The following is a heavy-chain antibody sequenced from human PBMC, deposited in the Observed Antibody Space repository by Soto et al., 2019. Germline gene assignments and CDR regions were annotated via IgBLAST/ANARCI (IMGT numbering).Heavy chain of an antibody. CDR1: GFTFSSYW. CDR2: INSDGSST. D-gene: IGHD3-22*01. Sequence: GGSLRLSCAASGFTFSSYWMHWVRQAPGKGLVWVSRINSDGSSTSYADSVKGRFAISRDNSKNTLYLQMNSLRAEDTAVYYCARDYDSSGYPRWYFDLWGRGTLVTVSS. V-gene: IGHV3-74*01. CDR3: ARDYDSSGYPRWYFDL. J-gene: IGHJ2*01.